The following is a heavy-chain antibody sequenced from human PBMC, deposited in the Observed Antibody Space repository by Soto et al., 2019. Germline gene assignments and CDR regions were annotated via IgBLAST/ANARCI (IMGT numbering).Heavy chain of an antibody. V-gene: IGHV4-34*01. Sequence: QVQLQQGGAGLLKPSETLSLTCAVYGGSFSGYYWSWIRRPQGKGLEWIGEINHSGSTNYNPSIKGRVTISVDTSKNQFSLKLSSVTAADTAVYFCARGSNWNYFRWLVPTGNWFDPWGQGTPVTVSS. CDR3: ARGSNWNYFRWLVPTGNWFDP. J-gene: IGHJ5*02. D-gene: IGHD1-7*01. CDR2: INHSGST. CDR1: GGSFSGYY.